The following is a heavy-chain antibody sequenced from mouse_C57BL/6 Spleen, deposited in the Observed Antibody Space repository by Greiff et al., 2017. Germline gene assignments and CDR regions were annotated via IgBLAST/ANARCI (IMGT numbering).Heavy chain of an antibody. CDR2: IDPETGGT. J-gene: IGHJ2*01. Sequence: QVQLQQSGAELVRPGASVTLSCKASGYTFTDYEMHWVKQTPVHGLEWIGAIDPETGGTAYNQKFKGKAILTADKSSSTAYMELRSLTSEDSAVYYFTRRYYYGSRYYFDYWGQGTTLTVSS. D-gene: IGHD1-1*01. V-gene: IGHV1-15*01. CDR3: TRRYYYGSRYYFDY. CDR1: GYTFTDYE.